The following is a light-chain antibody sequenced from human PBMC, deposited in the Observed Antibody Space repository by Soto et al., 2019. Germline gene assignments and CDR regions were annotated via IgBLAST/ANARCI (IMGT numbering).Light chain of an antibody. CDR2: EVS. V-gene: IGLV2-8*01. Sequence: QSVLTQPPSASGSPGQSVAISCTGTSSDVGGYNFVSWYQQHPGKAPKVLIYEVSKRASGVPDRFSGSKSGNTASLTVPGLQAEDEADYYCSSYAGSNNVLFGGGTKVTVL. J-gene: IGLJ2*01. CDR1: SSDVGGYNF. CDR3: SSYAGSNNVL.